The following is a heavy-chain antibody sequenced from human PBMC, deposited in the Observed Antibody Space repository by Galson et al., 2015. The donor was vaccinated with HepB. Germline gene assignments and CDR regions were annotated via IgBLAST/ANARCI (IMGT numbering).Heavy chain of an antibody. CDR3: ARLYSSTWWIYYFDS. V-gene: IGHV4-39*01. Sequence: SIISNNYYWNWIRQSPGKGLEWIGSISYGGTTSYNPSLKSRLTISVDTSKNQFSLKVNSVTAADTAVYYCARLYSSTWWIYYFDSWGQGTLVTVSP. D-gene: IGHD6-13*01. CDR1: SIISNNYY. J-gene: IGHJ4*02. CDR2: ISYGGTT.